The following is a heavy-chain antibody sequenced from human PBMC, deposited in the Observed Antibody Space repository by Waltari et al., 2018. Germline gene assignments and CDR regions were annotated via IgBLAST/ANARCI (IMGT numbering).Heavy chain of an antibody. CDR3: ARGDDILTGYYRGLDY. CDR1: GYPFTSFG. D-gene: IGHD3-9*01. CDR2: ISAYNGDT. J-gene: IGHJ4*02. Sequence: QVQLVQSGPEVKKPGASVKVSCKASGYPFTSFGFSRLRQAPGQGLEWMGWISAYNGDTNFAQKLQGRVTMTTDTSTRTDYMELRSLRSDDTAVYYCARGDDILTGYYRGLDYWGQGTLVTVSS. V-gene: IGHV1-18*01.